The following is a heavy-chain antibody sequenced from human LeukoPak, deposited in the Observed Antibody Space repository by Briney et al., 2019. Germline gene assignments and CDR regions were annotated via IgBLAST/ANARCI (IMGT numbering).Heavy chain of an antibody. CDR3: ARVGYDGSGSPREAVRYYFDY. D-gene: IGHD3-10*01. V-gene: IGHV3-21*01. CDR1: GFTFSSYS. J-gene: IGHJ4*02. CDR2: ISSSSSYI. Sequence: GGSLRLSCAASGFTFSSYSMNWVRQAPGKGLEWVSSISSSSSYIYYADSVKGRFTISRDNAKNSLYLQMNSLRAEDTAVYYCARVGYDGSGSPREAVRYYFDYWGQGTLVTASS.